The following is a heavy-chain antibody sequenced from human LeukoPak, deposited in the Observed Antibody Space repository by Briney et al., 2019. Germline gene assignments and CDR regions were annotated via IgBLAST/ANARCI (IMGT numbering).Heavy chain of an antibody. V-gene: IGHV4-4*09. CDR1: SGSISSYY. D-gene: IGHD3-9*01. CDR3: ARKTTRNWFFDY. J-gene: IGHJ4*02. CDR2: INDSGST. Sequence: PSETLSLTCTVSSGSISSYYWSWARQPPGKGLEWIGNINDSGSTNDTPSLRSRVTISVDTSKNQFSLKLSSVTAADTAVYYSARKTTRNWFFDYWGQGTLVTVSS.